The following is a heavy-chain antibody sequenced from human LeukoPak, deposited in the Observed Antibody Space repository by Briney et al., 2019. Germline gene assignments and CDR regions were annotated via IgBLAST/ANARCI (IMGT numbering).Heavy chain of an antibody. CDR3: ARQGGATHAFDI. CDR1: GGSISSSSYY. J-gene: IGHJ3*02. CDR2: IYYSGST. D-gene: IGHD3-16*01. Sequence: SETLSLTCTVSGGSISSSSYYWGWIRQPPGQGLEWIGSIYYSGSTYYNPSLKSRVTISVDTSKNQFSLKLSSVTAADTAVYYCARQGGATHAFDIWGQGTMVTVSS. V-gene: IGHV4-39*01.